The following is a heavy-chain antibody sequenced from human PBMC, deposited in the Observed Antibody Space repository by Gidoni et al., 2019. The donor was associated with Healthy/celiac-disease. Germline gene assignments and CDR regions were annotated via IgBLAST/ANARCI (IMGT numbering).Heavy chain of an antibody. J-gene: IGHJ6*02. CDR1: GFTFSSYA. V-gene: IGHV3-23*01. Sequence: EVQLLESGGGLVQPGGSLRLSCAASGFTFSSYAMSWVLQAPGKGLEWVSAISGSGGSTYYADSVKGRFTISRDNSKNTLYLQMNSLRAEDTAVYYCAKDNRAIAAYSKSDKVYYYYGMDVWGQGTTVTVSS. D-gene: IGHD6-6*01. CDR2: ISGSGGST. CDR3: AKDNRAIAAYSKSDKVYYYYGMDV.